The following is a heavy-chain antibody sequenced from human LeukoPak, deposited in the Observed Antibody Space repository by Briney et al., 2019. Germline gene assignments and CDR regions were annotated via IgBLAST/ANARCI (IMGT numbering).Heavy chain of an antibody. CDR3: ARGGVYCSSTSCYDASEKSDTKDY. V-gene: IGHV4-34*01. CDR1: GGSFSGYY. Sequence: SETLSLTCAVYGGSFSGYYWSWIRQPPGKGLEWIGEINHSGSTNYNPSLKSRVTISVDTSKNQFSLKLSSVTAADTAVYYCARGGVYCSSTSCYDASEKSDTKDYWGQGTLVTVSS. CDR2: INHSGST. J-gene: IGHJ4*02. D-gene: IGHD2-2*01.